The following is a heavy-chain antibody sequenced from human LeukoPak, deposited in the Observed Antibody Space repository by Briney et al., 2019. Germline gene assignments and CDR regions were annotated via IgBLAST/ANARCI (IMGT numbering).Heavy chain of an antibody. CDR1: GGTFSSYA. CDR2: IIPIFGTA. D-gene: IGHD2-15*01. CDR3: VRSPACSSGTCYPNWFGP. V-gene: IGHV1-69*13. Sequence: SVKVSCKASGGTFSSYAISWVRQAPGQGLEWMGGIIPIFGTANYAQKFQGRVTITADESTSTAYMELSSLRSEDTAMYYCVRSPACSSGTCYPNWFGPWGQGTLVTVSS. J-gene: IGHJ5*02.